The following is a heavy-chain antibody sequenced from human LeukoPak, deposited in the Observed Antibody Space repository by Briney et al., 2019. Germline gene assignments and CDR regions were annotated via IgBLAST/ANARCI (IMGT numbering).Heavy chain of an antibody. Sequence: SETLSLTCAVSGGSISSSNWWSWVRQPPGKGLEWIGGIYHSGSTNYNPSLKSRVTISVDKSKNQFSLKLSSVTAADTAVYYCASSRAGEMATIKGAYDAFDIWGQGTMVTVSS. V-gene: IGHV4-4*02. J-gene: IGHJ3*02. D-gene: IGHD5-24*01. CDR2: IYHSGST. CDR3: ASSRAGEMATIKGAYDAFDI. CDR1: GGSISSSNW.